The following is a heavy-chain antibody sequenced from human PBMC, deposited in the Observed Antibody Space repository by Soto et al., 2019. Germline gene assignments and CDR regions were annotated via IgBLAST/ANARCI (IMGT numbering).Heavy chain of an antibody. D-gene: IGHD3-22*01. Sequence: SETLSLTCNVSGGSISNSNYYWGWIRQPPGKGLEWIGSIYYTGNTYYNPSLKRRVTISVDTSKDQFSLKLDSVTAADTAVYFCERHSIWLLLSDYWGQGSLVTVSS. CDR1: GGSISNSNYY. J-gene: IGHJ4*02. CDR3: ERHSIWLLLSDY. CDR2: IYYTGNT. V-gene: IGHV4-39*01.